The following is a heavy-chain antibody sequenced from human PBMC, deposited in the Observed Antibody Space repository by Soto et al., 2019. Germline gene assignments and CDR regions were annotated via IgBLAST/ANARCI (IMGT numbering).Heavy chain of an antibody. D-gene: IGHD6-13*01. Sequence: GGSLRLSCAASGFTFSSYAMSWVRQAPGKGLEWVSAISGSGDSTYYADSVKGRFTISRDNSKNTLYLQMNSLRAVDTAVYYCARRGPGTYFDYWGQGTLVTVSS. CDR3: ARRGPGTYFDY. CDR2: ISGSGDST. CDR1: GFTFSSYA. J-gene: IGHJ4*02. V-gene: IGHV3-23*01.